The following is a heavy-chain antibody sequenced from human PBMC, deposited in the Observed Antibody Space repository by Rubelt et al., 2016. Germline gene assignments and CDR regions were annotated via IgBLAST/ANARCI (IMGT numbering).Heavy chain of an antibody. J-gene: IGHJ6*02. Sequence: SYGMHWVRQAPGKGLEWVAVIWYDGSNKYYADSVKGRFTISRDNSKNTLYLQMNSLRAEDTAVYYCARQQLRGVIVSGYGMDVWGQGTTVTVSS. CDR2: IWYDGSNK. CDR1: SYG. CDR3: ARQQLRGVIVSGYGMDV. V-gene: IGHV3-33*01. D-gene: IGHD3-10*01.